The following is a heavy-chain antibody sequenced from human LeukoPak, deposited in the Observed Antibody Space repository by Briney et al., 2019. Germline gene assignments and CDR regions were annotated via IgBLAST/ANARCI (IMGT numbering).Heavy chain of an antibody. V-gene: IGHV3-66*01. CDR2: IFSGGDT. D-gene: IGHD2-2*01. Sequence: PGGSLRLSCAASGFTVCNNWMIWVLQAPGKGLEWVSLIFSGGDTQYADSVKDRFTISRDASKNTLYLQMSNLRAEDTAVYYCARDPSAVTANTYAWGQGTLVTVSS. J-gene: IGHJ5*02. CDR3: ARDPSAVTANTYA. CDR1: GFTVCNNW.